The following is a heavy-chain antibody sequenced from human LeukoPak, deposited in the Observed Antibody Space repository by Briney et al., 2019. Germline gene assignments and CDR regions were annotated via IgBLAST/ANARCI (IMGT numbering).Heavy chain of an antibody. CDR1: GFTFSDYY. CDR2: ISSSASTI. CDR3: ASQGYNWNYLSP. V-gene: IGHV3-11*04. Sequence: PGGSLRLSCAASGFTFSDYYMSWIRQAPGKGLEWVSYISSSASTICYADSVKGRFTISRDNARNSLYLQMNSLRAEDTAVYYCASQGYNWNYLSPWGQGTLVTVSS. D-gene: IGHD1-7*01. J-gene: IGHJ5*02.